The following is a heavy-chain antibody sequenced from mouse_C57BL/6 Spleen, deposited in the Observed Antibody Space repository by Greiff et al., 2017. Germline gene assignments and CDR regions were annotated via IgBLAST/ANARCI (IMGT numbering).Heavy chain of an antibody. V-gene: IGHV1-55*01. D-gene: IGHD1-1*01. Sequence: QVQLKQPGAELVKPGASVKMSCKASGYTFTSYWITWVKQRPGQGLEWIGDIYPGSGSTNYNEKFKSKATLTVDTSSSTAYMQLSSLTSEDSAVYYCARCYGSSYDAMDYWGQGTSVTVSS. CDR3: ARCYGSSYDAMDY. J-gene: IGHJ4*01. CDR2: IYPGSGST. CDR1: GYTFTSYW.